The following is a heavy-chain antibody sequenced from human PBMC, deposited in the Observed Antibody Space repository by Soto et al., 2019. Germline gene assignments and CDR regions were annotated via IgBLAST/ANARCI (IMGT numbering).Heavy chain of an antibody. CDR1: GGSISSYY. V-gene: IGHV4-59*01. CDR2: IYYSGST. D-gene: IGHD3-3*01. Sequence: SETLSLTCTVSGGSISSYYWSWIRQPPGKGLEWIGYIYYSGSTNYNPSLKSRVTISVDTSKNQFSLKLSSVTAADTAVYYCARVYYDFWSGYPKYYFDYWGQGTLVTVSS. CDR3: ARVYYDFWSGYPKYYFDY. J-gene: IGHJ4*02.